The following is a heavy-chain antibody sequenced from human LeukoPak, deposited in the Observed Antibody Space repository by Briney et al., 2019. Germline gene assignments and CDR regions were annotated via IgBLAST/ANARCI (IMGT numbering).Heavy chain of an antibody. CDR3: AREDGMRAADY. J-gene: IGHJ4*02. CDR2: IYYSGST. Sequence: SETLSLTCTVSGGSISSYYWSWIRQPPGKGLEWIGYIYYSGSTNYNPSLKSRVTISVDTSKNQFSLKLSSVTAADTAVYYCAREDGMRAADYWGQGTLVTVSS. D-gene: IGHD1-14*01. CDR1: GGSISSYY. V-gene: IGHV4-59*01.